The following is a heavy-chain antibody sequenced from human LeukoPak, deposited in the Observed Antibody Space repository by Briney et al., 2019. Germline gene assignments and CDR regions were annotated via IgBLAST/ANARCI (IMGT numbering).Heavy chain of an antibody. Sequence: GGSLRLSCAASGFTFSSYGMHWVRQAPGKGLEWVAVISYDGSNKYYAGSVKGRFTISRDNSKNTLYLQMNSLRAEDTAVYYCAKDLHYYGSGIPGYFDYWGQGTLVTVSS. CDR3: AKDLHYYGSGIPGYFDY. V-gene: IGHV3-30*18. D-gene: IGHD3-10*01. J-gene: IGHJ4*02. CDR1: GFTFSSYG. CDR2: ISYDGSNK.